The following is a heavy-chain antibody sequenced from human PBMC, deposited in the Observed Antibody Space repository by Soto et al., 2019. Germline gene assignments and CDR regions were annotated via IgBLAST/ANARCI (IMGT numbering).Heavy chain of an antibody. CDR3: AKGNSYYYFDY. V-gene: IGHV3-23*01. CDR2: ITGGGSGT. Sequence: PGGSLRLSCAASGFTFSTYDMNWVRQAPGKGLEWVSGITGGGSGTYYADSVKGRFTISRDNSKNTLYLEMNSLRAEDTAIYYCAKGNSYYYFDYWGQGTLVTVSS. J-gene: IGHJ4*02. CDR1: GFTFSTYD. D-gene: IGHD3-10*01.